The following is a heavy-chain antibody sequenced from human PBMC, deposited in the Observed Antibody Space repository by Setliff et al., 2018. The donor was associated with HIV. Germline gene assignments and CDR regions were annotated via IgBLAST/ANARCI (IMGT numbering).Heavy chain of an antibody. CDR1: GHTFIKYY. CDR2: IYSGGGST. D-gene: IGHD2-8*01. V-gene: IGHV1-46*01. J-gene: IGHJ3*02. CDR3: ARSIYEWGAFDI. Sequence: GASVKVSCKAPGHTFIKYYIHWVRQAPGQGLEWMGIIYSGGGSTNYAQKFQGRITMTSDTSTSTGYMELSSLRSEDSAVYYCARSIYEWGAFDIWGQGTRVT.